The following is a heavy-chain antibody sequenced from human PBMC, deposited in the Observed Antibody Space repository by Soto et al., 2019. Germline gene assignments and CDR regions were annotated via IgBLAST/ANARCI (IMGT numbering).Heavy chain of an antibody. D-gene: IGHD2-15*01. CDR1: GGSISRGVYY. CDR2: IYHSGST. Sequence: QVHLQESGPGLVKPSQTLSLTCTVSGGSISRGVYYWSWIRQHPGKGLEWVGYIYHSGSTYYNPSLKSRVTISVDTSKNQFSLKLTSVTAADTAVYYCARAQNAALYFDYWGQGALVTVSS. CDR3: ARAQNAALYFDY. V-gene: IGHV4-31*03. J-gene: IGHJ4*02.